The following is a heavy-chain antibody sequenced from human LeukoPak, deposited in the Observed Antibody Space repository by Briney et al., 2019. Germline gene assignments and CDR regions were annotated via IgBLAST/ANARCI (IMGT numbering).Heavy chain of an antibody. CDR2: INHSGST. V-gene: IGHV4-34*01. J-gene: IGHJ4*02. CDR3: ARSSSEYCSTTSCFWPN. CDR1: GGSFSVYY. Sequence: PSETLSLTCAVYGGSFSVYYWTWIRQPPGKGLECIWEINHSGSTNFNPSLKSRVTISVDTYKNQFSLKLSSVTAADTAVYYCARSSSEYCSTTSCFWPNWGQGTPVTVSS. D-gene: IGHD2-2*01.